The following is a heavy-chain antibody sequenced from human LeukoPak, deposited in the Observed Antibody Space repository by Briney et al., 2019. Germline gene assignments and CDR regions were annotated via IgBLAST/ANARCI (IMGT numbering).Heavy chain of an antibody. Sequence: GGSLRLSCAASGFTFSSYAMSWVRQAPGKGLEWVSAISGSGGSTYYADSVKGRFTNSRDNSKNTLYLQMNSLRAEDTAVYYCAKAGDYDYVWGSYRVYYFDYWGQGTLVTVSS. J-gene: IGHJ4*02. D-gene: IGHD3-16*02. CDR1: GFTFSSYA. CDR2: ISGSGGST. V-gene: IGHV3-23*01. CDR3: AKAGDYDYVWGSYRVYYFDY.